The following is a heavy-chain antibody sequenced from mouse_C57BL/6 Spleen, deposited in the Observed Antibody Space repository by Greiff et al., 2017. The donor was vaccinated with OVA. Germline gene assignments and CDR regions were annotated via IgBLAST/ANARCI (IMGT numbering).Heavy chain of an antibody. CDR3: ARAGYSQAWFAY. CDR2: ISYDGSN. Sequence: VQLKESGPGLVKPSQSLSLTCSVTGYSITSGYYWNWIRQFPGNKLEWMGYISYDGSNNYNPSLKNRISITRDTSKNQFFLKLNSVTTEDTATYYCARAGYSQAWFAYWGQGTLVTVSA. D-gene: IGHD3-1*01. J-gene: IGHJ3*01. V-gene: IGHV3-6*01. CDR1: GYSITSGYY.